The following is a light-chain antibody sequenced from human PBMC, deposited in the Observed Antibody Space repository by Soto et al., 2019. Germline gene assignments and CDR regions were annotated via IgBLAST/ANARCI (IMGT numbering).Light chain of an antibody. V-gene: IGLV2-11*01. Sequence: QSVLTQPRSVSGSPGQSVTISCTGTSSDVGAYNYVSWYQQHPGKAPKLMIYDVTKRPSGVPDRFSGSKSGNTASLTISGLQAEDEADYHCCSRAVTSTLVFGGGTQLTVL. J-gene: IGLJ2*01. CDR2: DVT. CDR1: SSDVGAYNY. CDR3: CSRAVTSTLV.